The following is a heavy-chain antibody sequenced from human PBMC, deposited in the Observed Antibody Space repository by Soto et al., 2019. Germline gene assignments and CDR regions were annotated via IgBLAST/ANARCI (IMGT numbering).Heavy chain of an antibody. CDR2: IWYDGSNK. CDR1: GFTFSSYG. V-gene: IGHV3-33*01. J-gene: IGHJ3*02. Sequence: GGSLRLSCAASGFTFSSYGMHWVRQAPGKGLEWVAVIWYDGSNKYYADSVKGRFTISRDNSKNTLYLQMNSLRAEDTAVYYCARDSSSRGAFDIWGQGTMVTVSS. CDR3: ARDSSSRGAFDI. D-gene: IGHD6-13*01.